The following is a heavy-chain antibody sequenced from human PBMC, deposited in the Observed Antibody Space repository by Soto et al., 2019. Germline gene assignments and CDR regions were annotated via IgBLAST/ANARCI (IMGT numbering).Heavy chain of an antibody. Sequence: QVQLVQSGAEVKKPGSSVKVSCKASGGTFSSYAISWVRQAPGQGLEWMGGIIPIFGTANYAQKFQGRVTITADESTSTAYMELSSLRSEDTAVYYCARDRSPITIFGVVIIPRVGRFDPWGQGTLVTVSS. V-gene: IGHV1-69*01. D-gene: IGHD3-3*01. CDR2: IIPIFGTA. CDR3: ARDRSPITIFGVVIIPRVGRFDP. J-gene: IGHJ5*02. CDR1: GGTFSSYA.